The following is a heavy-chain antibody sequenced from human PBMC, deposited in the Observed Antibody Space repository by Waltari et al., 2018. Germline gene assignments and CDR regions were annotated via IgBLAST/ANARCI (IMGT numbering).Heavy chain of an antibody. J-gene: IGHJ5*02. CDR2: INTNTGKP. D-gene: IGHD2-15*01. Sequence: QVQLVQSGYEMKKPGASVKVSCKASGYTFITYGVNRGRQAPGQGLEWMGWINTNTGKPTYAQGFTGRFVFSSDTSVNTAYLQISNLKTEDTAVYYCARGDIVIVPAADNWFDPWGQGTLVTVSS. V-gene: IGHV7-4-1*02. CDR1: GYTFITYG. CDR3: ARGDIVIVPAADNWFDP.